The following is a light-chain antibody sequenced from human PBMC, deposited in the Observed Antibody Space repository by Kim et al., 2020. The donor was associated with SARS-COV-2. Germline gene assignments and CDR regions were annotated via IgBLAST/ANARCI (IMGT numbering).Light chain of an antibody. CDR1: QNITRY. Sequence: AILMTQSPSSLSASPGDRVTITCRHTQNITRYLAWFQQKPGKAPKLLIYDAYTLHTGAPSRFSGSGSGTDFTLTINPLQSEDCSTYFCQQYFDFPYTFGQGTKLEI. CDR2: DAY. V-gene: IGKV1D-8*02. CDR3: QQYFDFPYT. J-gene: IGKJ2*01.